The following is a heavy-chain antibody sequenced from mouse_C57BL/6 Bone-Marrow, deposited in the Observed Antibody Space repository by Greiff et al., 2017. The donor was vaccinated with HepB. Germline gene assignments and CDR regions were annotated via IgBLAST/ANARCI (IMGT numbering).Heavy chain of an antibody. Sequence: VQLQQPGAELVRPGSSVKLSCKASGYTFTSYWMDWVKQRPGQGLEWIGNIYPSDSETHYNQKFKDKATLTVDKSSSTAYMQLSSLTSEDSAVYYCARSCPSPYYSKDAMDYWGQGTSVTVSS. V-gene: IGHV1-61*01. CDR1: GYTFTSYW. CDR2: IYPSDSET. J-gene: IGHJ4*01. D-gene: IGHD2-5*01. CDR3: ARSCPSPYYSKDAMDY.